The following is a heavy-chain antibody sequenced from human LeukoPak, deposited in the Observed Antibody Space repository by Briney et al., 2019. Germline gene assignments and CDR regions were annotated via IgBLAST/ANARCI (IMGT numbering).Heavy chain of an antibody. J-gene: IGHJ4*02. Sequence: SGPTLMNPTPAPTLTFTSYGLSLSTRGAGVGWIRQPPEKALAWLGLTYWDDDKRYNLSLKRRLYITKDTSKRQVVLTMTNMDPGDTAAYYGAPMGGDWNLDYWGQGTLVTVSS. CDR1: GLSLSTRGAG. V-gene: IGHV2-5*02. CDR3: APMGGDWNLDY. CDR2: TYWDDDK. D-gene: IGHD3/OR15-3a*01.